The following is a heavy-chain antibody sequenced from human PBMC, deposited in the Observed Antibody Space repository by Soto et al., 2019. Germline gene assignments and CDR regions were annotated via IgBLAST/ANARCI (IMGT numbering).Heavy chain of an antibody. CDR3: ARDPENNYDILTGYYHQYGMDV. CDR1: GGCIRSSHW. CDR2: IDHSGRT. V-gene: IGHV4-4*02. J-gene: IGHJ6*02. Sequence: LYLTCAVPGGCIRSSHWSSWVRQPPRKGLEWIGEIDHSGRTNYNPSLKRRVTISVDKPKNQFSLKLSSVTAADTAVYYCARDPENNYDILTGYYHQYGMDVRG. D-gene: IGHD3-9*01.